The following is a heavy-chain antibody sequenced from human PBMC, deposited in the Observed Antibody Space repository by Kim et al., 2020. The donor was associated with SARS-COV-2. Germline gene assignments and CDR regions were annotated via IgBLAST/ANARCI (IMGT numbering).Heavy chain of an antibody. CDR1: GGSISSGGYY. J-gene: IGHJ4*02. D-gene: IGHD3-3*01. Sequence: SETLSLTCTVSGGSISSGGYYWSWIRQHPGKGLEWIGYIYYSGSTYYNPSLKSRVTISVDTSKNQFSLKLSSVTAADTAVYYCARVHYDFWSGYLAYFDYWGQGTLVTVSS. CDR3: ARVHYDFWSGYLAYFDY. V-gene: IGHV4-31*03. CDR2: IYYSGST.